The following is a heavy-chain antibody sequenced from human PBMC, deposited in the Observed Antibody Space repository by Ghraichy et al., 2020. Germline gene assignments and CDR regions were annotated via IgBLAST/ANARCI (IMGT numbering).Heavy chain of an antibody. CDR3: ARGYSNVDY. Sequence: GGSLRLSCAASGFTFSSYSMNWVRQAPGKGLEWVSYISSSSTIYYADSVKGRFTISRDNAKNSLYLQMNSLRDEDTAVYYCARGYSNVDYWGQGTLVTVSS. D-gene: IGHD1-14*01. J-gene: IGHJ4*02. CDR2: ISSSSTI. V-gene: IGHV3-48*02. CDR1: GFTFSSYS.